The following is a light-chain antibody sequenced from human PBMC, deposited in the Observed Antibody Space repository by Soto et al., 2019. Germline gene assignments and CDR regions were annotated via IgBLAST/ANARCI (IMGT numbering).Light chain of an antibody. J-gene: IGKJ1*01. Sequence: EILMTQSPPTLSVSPGERATLSCRASQSEQSHLAWYHQKAGQARRRLICCASTRATGISARFSGSGSGTEFTLTPSSLQSEDFGVYCCQQFNYWWTFGQGIKV. CDR3: QQFNYWWT. CDR1: QSEQSH. V-gene: IGKV3-15*01. CDR2: CAS.